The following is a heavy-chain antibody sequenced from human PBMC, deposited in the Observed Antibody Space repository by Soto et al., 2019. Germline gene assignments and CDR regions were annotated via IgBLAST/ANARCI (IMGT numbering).Heavy chain of an antibody. Sequence: WASVKVSCKASGGTFSSYAISWVRQAPGQGLEWMGGIIPIFGTANYAQKFQGRVTITADESTSTAYMELSSLRSEDTAVYYCARVTGYRYFDYWGQGTLVTVSS. D-gene: IGHD5-18*01. CDR2: IIPIFGTA. J-gene: IGHJ4*02. V-gene: IGHV1-69*13. CDR1: GGTFSSYA. CDR3: ARVTGYRYFDY.